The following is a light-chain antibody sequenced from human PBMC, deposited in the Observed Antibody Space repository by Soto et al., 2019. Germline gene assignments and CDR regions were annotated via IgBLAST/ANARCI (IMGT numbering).Light chain of an antibody. J-gene: IGKJ1*01. Sequence: DIVMTQSPLSLPVTPGEPASISCRSSQSLLHSNGYNYLDWYLQKPGQSPQLLIYLGSNRASGVPDRFSGSGSGTDYTLKISRVEAEDVGVYYCMQALQPLWPVGQGTKVEIK. CDR1: QSLLHSNGYNY. CDR2: LGS. CDR3: MQALQPLWP. V-gene: IGKV2-28*01.